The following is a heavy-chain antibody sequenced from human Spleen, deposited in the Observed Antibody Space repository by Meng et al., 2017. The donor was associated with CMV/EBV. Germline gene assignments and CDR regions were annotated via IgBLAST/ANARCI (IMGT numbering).Heavy chain of an antibody. Sequence: GESLKISCAASGFTFSSYDMHWVRQATGKGLEWVSAIGTAGDTYYPGSVKGRFTISRENAKNSLYLQMNSLRAEDTAIYYCAKRSAQPYSNSGNFDSWGRGTLVTVSS. J-gene: IGHJ4*02. V-gene: IGHV3-13*01. CDR3: AKRSAQPYSNSGNFDS. CDR1: GFTFSSYD. D-gene: IGHD6-13*01. CDR2: IGTAGDT.